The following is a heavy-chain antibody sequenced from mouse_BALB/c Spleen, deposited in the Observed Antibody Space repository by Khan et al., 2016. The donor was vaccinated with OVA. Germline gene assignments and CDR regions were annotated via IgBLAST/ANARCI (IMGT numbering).Heavy chain of an antibody. V-gene: IGHV1-55*01. D-gene: IGHD1-1*02. J-gene: IGHJ2*01. CDR1: GYTFTSYW. CDR2: IYPGRGIT. CDR3: SILTMGDYFDY. Sequence: QVQLQQPGAELVKPGASVKMSCKASGYTFTSYWINWVKQRPGQGLEWIGDIYPGRGITNYNEKFKSKATLTLDTSSSTAYIQLSSLTSEDSAVYDSSILTMGDYFDYWGQGTTLTVSS.